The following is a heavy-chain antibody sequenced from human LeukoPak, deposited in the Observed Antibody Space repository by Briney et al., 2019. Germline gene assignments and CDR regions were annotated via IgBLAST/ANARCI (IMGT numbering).Heavy chain of an antibody. CDR3: ARAPAEYSSSFMDV. D-gene: IGHD6-13*01. CDR2: INPNSGGT. J-gene: IGHJ6*02. CDR1: GYTFTGYY. V-gene: IGHV1-2*02. Sequence: ASVKVSCKASGYTFTGYYMHWVRQAPGQGLEWMGWINPNSGGTNYAQKFQGRVTMTRDTSISTAYMELSRLRSDDTAVYYCARAPAEYSSSFMDVWGQGTTVTVSS.